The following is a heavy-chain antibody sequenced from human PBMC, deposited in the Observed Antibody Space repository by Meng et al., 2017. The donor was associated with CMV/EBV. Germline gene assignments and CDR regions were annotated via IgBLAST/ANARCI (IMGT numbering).Heavy chain of an antibody. V-gene: IGHV3-33*06. D-gene: IGHD2-21*01. CDR1: GFTFSSYG. CDR2: IWYVGSNK. Sequence: GESLKISCAASGFTFSSYGMHWVRQAPGKWLEWVAVIWYVGSNKYYADSVKGRFTISRDNSKNTLYLQMNSLRAEDTAVYYCAKVGHIVDAFDIWGQGTMVTVSS. CDR3: AKVGHIVDAFDI. J-gene: IGHJ3*02.